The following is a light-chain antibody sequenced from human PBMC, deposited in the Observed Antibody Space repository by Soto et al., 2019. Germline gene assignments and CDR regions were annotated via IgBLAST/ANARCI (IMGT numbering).Light chain of an antibody. CDR1: QNVNSN. Sequence: EIVMTQSPATLSVSPGERATLSCRASQNVNSNLAWYQQKPGQAPRLLIHGASSRSTVIPARFSGSGSGTEFTLTISSLQSEDFALYYCQQYNDWPPVFGQGTKVDIK. J-gene: IGKJ1*01. V-gene: IGKV3-15*01. CDR3: QQYNDWPPV. CDR2: GAS.